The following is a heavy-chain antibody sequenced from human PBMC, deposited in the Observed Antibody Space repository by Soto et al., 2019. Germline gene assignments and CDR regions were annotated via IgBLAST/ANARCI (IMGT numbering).Heavy chain of an antibody. V-gene: IGHV1-2*02. J-gene: IGHJ5*02. CDR2: INPNSGGT. Sequence: ASVKVSCRASGYTFTGYYMHWVRQAPGQGLEWMGWINPNSGGTNYAQKFQGRVTMTRDTSISTAYMELSRLRSDDTAVYYCARGRGAPPPAHWFDPWGQGTLVTVSS. CDR3: ARGRGAPPPAHWFDP. D-gene: IGHD1-26*01. CDR1: GYTFTGYY.